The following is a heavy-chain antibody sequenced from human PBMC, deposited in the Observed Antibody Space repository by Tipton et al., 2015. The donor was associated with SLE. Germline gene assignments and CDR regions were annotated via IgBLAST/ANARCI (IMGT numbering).Heavy chain of an antibody. CDR3: AREKWDITPGTFDF. Sequence: LRLSCTVSGYPISRYSYFWSWIRQPVGKGLEWIWHIDTRGFTNYIPSLKIRVTISSDTSKNQFSLKVTSVTAADTAVYFCAREKWDITPGTFDFWGQGATVIVSS. D-gene: IGHD1-26*01. CDR1: GYPISRYSYF. CDR2: IDTRGFT. V-gene: IGHV4-61*09. J-gene: IGHJ3*01.